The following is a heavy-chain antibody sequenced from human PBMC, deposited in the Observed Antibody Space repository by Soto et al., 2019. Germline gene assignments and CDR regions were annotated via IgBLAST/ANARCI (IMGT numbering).Heavy chain of an antibody. Sequence: SVKVSCKASGGTFSSYTISWVRQAPGQGLEWMGRIIPILGIANYAQKFQGRVTITADKSTSTAYMELSSLRSEDTAVYYCARTPGVVVPAAMFDYWGQGTLVTVSS. CDR1: GGTFSSYT. CDR2: IIPILGIA. J-gene: IGHJ4*02. CDR3: ARTPGVVVPAAMFDY. V-gene: IGHV1-69*02. D-gene: IGHD2-2*01.